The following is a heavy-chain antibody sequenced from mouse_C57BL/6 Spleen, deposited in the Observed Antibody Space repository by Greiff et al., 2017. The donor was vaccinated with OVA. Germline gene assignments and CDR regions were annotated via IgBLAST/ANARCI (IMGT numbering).Heavy chain of an antibody. Sequence: EVKLMESGAELVRPGSSVKMSCKTSGYTFTSYGINWVKQRPGQGLEWIGYINIGNGYTEYNEKFKGKATLTSDTSSSTAYMQLSSLTSEDSAIYFCARGDSNYFDYWGQGTTLTVSS. J-gene: IGHJ2*01. V-gene: IGHV1-58*01. CDR3: ARGDSNYFDY. CDR2: INIGNGYT. D-gene: IGHD2-5*01. CDR1: GYTFTSYG.